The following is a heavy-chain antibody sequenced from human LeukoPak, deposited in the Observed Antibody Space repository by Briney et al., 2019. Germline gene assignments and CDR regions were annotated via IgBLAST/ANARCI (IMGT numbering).Heavy chain of an antibody. Sequence: SETLSLTCAVYGGSLSNYYWSWIRQPPGKGLEWIGEINHSGSTNYNPSLKSRVTISVDMSKNQFSLELSYVTAADTAVYYCARGPASGSNFAWFDPWGQGTLVIVSS. J-gene: IGHJ5*02. V-gene: IGHV4-34*01. CDR2: INHSGST. CDR1: GGSLSNYY. D-gene: IGHD3-10*01. CDR3: ARGPASGSNFAWFDP.